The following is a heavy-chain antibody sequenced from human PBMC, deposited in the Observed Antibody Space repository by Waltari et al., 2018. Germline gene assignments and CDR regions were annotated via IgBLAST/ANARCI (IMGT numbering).Heavy chain of an antibody. V-gene: IGHV3-48*03. CDR2: ISVSGNRE. Sequence: EVYLVESGGGLEQPGGSLRLSCSASGFMFSAYEMNWVRQAAGKGLEWIAYISVSGNREYYADSVKGRFTISRDNSKNSLYLQMNSLKTEDTALYYCAKDFRRTGTHLGDWGQGTLVTVSS. CDR3: AKDFRRTGTHLGD. CDR1: GFMFSAYE. J-gene: IGHJ4*02. D-gene: IGHD1-1*01.